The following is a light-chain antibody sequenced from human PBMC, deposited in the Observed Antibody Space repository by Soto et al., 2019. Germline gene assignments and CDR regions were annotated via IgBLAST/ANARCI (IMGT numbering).Light chain of an antibody. Sequence: EIVLTQSPGTLSLSPGERATLSCRASKSVSSGYLAWYQQKPGQAPRLLIYGASSRATGIPDRFSGSGSGTDFILTISSLEPEDFAVYYCQQSGSSPWTFGQGTKVEIK. CDR2: GAS. CDR3: QQSGSSPWT. CDR1: KSVSSGY. V-gene: IGKV3-20*01. J-gene: IGKJ1*01.